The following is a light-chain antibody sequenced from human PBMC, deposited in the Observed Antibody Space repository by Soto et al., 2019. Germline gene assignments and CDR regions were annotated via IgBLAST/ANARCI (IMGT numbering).Light chain of an antibody. CDR3: SSYRSSSTGV. J-gene: IGLJ1*01. CDR2: DVS. CDR1: RSDVGGYNF. Sequence: QSALTQPASVSGSPGQSITISCTGTRSDVGGYNFVSWYQQHPGKAPKLMIYDVSNRPSGVSNRFSGSKSGNTASLTISGLQAEDEADYCCSSYRSSSTGVFGTGTKVTVL. V-gene: IGLV2-14*01.